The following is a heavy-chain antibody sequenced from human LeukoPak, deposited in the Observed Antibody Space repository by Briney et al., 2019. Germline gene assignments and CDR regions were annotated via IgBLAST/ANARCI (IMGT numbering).Heavy chain of an antibody. CDR2: ISSNGGST. Sequence: GGSLRLSCSASGFTFNNYAMHWVRQAPGKGLEYVSAISSNGGSTYYADSVKGRFTISRDNSKNTLYLQLSSLRAEDTAVYYCARTEDGSSWNFDYWGQGTLVTVSS. D-gene: IGHD6-13*01. CDR1: GFTFNNYA. V-gene: IGHV3-64D*06. CDR3: ARTEDGSSWNFDY. J-gene: IGHJ4*02.